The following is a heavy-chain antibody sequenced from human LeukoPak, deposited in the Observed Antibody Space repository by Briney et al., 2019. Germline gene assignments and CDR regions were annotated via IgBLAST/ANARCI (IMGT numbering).Heavy chain of an antibody. CDR2: ISANSSYI. D-gene: IGHD3-10*01. CDR3: AREEMGGTARSGALY. Sequence: GGSLRLSCAASGFTLITYSINWVRQAPGKGLEWVSSISANSSYIYYADSVTISRDNARNSLYLQMNNLRAEDTAVYYCAREEMGGTARSGALYWGQGTLVTVSS. CDR1: GFTLITYS. V-gene: IGHV3-21*01. J-gene: IGHJ4*02.